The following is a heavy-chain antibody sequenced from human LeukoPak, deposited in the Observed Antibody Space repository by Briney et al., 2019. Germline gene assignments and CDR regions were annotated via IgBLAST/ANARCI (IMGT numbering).Heavy chain of an antibody. CDR1: GYTFTGYY. D-gene: IGHD2-15*01. Sequence: ASVKVSCKASGYTFTGYYMHWVRQAPGQGLEWMGWINPNSGGTNYAQKFQGRVTMTRDTSISTAYMELSRLRSDDTAVYYCARARGGGHPASNFDYWGQGTLVTVSS. CDR3: ARARGGGHPASNFDY. J-gene: IGHJ4*02. CDR2: INPNSGGT. V-gene: IGHV1-2*02.